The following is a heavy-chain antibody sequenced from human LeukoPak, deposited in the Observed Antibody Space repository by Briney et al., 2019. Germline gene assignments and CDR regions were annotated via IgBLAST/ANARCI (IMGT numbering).Heavy chain of an antibody. V-gene: IGHV1-2*02. CDR1: GYTFTGYY. CDR2: INPNSGGT. CDR3: AAISTPTTRRAYHFDS. J-gene: IGHJ4*02. D-gene: IGHD1-1*01. Sequence: VASVKVSCKASGYTFTGYYMHWVRQAPGQGLEWMGWINPNSGGTNYAQKFQGRVTMTRDTSISTAYMELSSLTSDDTAVYYCAAISTPTTRRAYHFDSWGQGTLVTVSS.